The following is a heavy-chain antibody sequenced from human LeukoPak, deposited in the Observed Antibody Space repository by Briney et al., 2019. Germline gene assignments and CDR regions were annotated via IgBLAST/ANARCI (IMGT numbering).Heavy chain of an antibody. CDR1: GYTFTSYG. D-gene: IGHD3-3*01. CDR2: ISAYNGNT. V-gene: IGHV1-18*01. Sequence: ASVKVSCKASGYTFTSYGTSWVRQAPGQGLEWMGWISAYNGNTNYAQKLQGRVTMTTDTSTSTAYMELRSLRSDDTAVYYCARQGRNYDFWSGYPDTNWFDPWGQGTLVTVSS. CDR3: ARQGRNYDFWSGYPDTNWFDP. J-gene: IGHJ5*02.